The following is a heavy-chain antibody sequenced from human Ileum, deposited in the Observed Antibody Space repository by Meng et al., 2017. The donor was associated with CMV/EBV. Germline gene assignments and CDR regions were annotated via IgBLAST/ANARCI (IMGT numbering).Heavy chain of an antibody. Sequence: QLPVPGPILLTSAKPLFLCCAVAECSITAYWRNMLRQPPVMGLGGVGFLCRDGNTHSNPSRSSRLTTAVDTSKSQISLRRMSAAAADTAIYSCARWGNAVHGFDYWGRGVLVTVSS. J-gene: IGHJ4*01. CDR1: ECSITAYW. D-gene: IGHD7-27*01. CDR3: ARWGNAVHGFDY. V-gene: IGHV4-59*01. CDR2: LCRDGNT.